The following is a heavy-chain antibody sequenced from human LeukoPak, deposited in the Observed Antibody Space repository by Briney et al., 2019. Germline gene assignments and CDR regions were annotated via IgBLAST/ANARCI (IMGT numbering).Heavy chain of an antibody. V-gene: IGHV3-30*02. CDR3: AKDGYSGYDHDAFDI. J-gene: IGHJ3*02. CDR2: IRYDGSNK. Sequence: GGSLRLSCAASGFTFSSYGMHWVRQAPGKGLEWVAFIRYDGSNKYYADSVKGRFTISRDNSKNTLYLQMNSLRAEGTAVYYCAKDGYSGYDHDAFDIWGQGTMVTVSS. CDR1: GFTFSSYG. D-gene: IGHD5-12*01.